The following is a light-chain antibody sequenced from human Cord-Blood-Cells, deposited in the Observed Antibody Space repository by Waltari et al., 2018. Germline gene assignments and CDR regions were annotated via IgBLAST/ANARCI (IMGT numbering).Light chain of an antibody. Sequence: QSPLPHPPSVSGSPGHPITTPCPGPTIDVGGYTLFSWYQQHPGKAPKLMIYEGSKRPSGVSNRFSGSKSGNTASLTISGLQAEDEADYYCCSYAGSSTWVFGGGTKLTVL. J-gene: IGLJ3*02. CDR3: CSYAGSSTWV. CDR1: TIDVGGYTL. CDR2: EGS. V-gene: IGLV2-23*01.